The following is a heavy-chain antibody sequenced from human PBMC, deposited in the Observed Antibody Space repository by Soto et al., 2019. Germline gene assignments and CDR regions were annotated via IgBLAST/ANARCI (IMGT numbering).Heavy chain of an antibody. Sequence: SDTLSLTCAVYSGSFSGYYWSWIRQPPGKGLEWIGEINHSGSTNYNPSLKSRVTISVDTSKNQFSLRLTSVTAVDTAVYYCARGSRPDIVVVPAAPAGHYYMDVWGKGTTVT. V-gene: IGHV4-34*01. J-gene: IGHJ6*03. CDR1: SGSFSGYY. CDR3: ARGSRPDIVVVPAAPAGHYYMDV. D-gene: IGHD2-2*01. CDR2: INHSGST.